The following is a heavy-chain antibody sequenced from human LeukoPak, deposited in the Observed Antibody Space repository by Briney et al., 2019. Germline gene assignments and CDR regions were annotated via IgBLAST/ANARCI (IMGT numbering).Heavy chain of an antibody. CDR1: GYTFTDYS. D-gene: IGHD1-26*01. Sequence: ASEKVSCKASGYTFTDYSIYWVRQAPRQGLEGMGWITPKSGATSKTQKFQGRVTMTRDTSISTAHMDLSRLTSGDTAVYYCARKIVHAGGDCWGQGALVIVSS. J-gene: IGHJ4*02. V-gene: IGHV1-2*02. CDR3: ARKIVHAGGDC. CDR2: ITPKSGAT.